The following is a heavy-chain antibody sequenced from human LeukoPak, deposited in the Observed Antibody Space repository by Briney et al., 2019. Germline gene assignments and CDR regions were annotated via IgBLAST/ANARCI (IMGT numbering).Heavy chain of an antibody. CDR1: GSRFTSYW. CDR2: IYPGDSDT. V-gene: IGHV5-51*01. D-gene: IGHD3-10*01. J-gene: IGHJ6*03. Sequence: GGSLKISCKGSGSRFTSYWIGWVRQMPGKGLEWMGIIYPGDSDTRYSPSFQGQVTISADKSISTAYLQWSSLKASDTAMYYCARQRRSKSNYYYYMDVWGKGTTVTVSS. CDR3: ARQRRSKSNYYYYMDV.